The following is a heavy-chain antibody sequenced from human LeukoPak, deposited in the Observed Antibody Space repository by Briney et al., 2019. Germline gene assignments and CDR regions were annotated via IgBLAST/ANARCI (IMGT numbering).Heavy chain of an antibody. CDR1: GFTFSRYG. CDR3: ARDSSTTVTSAFDI. Sequence: PGRSLRLSCGASGFTFSRYGMHWVRQAPGKGLEWVAIIWYDGSNKYYADSVKGRFTISRDNSKNTLYLQMNSLRAEDTAVYYCARDSSTTVTSAFDIWGQGTMVTVSS. D-gene: IGHD4-17*01. CDR2: IWYDGSNK. V-gene: IGHV3-33*01. J-gene: IGHJ3*02.